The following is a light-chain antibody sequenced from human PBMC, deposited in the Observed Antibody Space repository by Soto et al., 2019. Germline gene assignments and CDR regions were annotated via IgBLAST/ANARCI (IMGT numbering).Light chain of an antibody. CDR1: QSISGW. CDR3: QQYDSYSWT. Sequence: DIQMTQYPYNLSACLGYRVNITCLASQSISGWLAWYQQKPGKAPKLLIYDASSLERGVPSRFSGSGSGTEFTLTISSLQPDDFATYYCQQYDSYSWTFGQGTKVDIK. J-gene: IGKJ1*01. V-gene: IGKV1-5*01. CDR2: DAS.